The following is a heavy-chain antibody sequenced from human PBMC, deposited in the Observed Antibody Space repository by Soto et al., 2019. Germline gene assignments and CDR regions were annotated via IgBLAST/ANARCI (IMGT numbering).Heavy chain of an antibody. CDR3: ARDSEMYDYVWGSYRGPPFDY. J-gene: IGHJ4*02. Sequence: QVQLVESGGGVVQPGRSLRLSCAASGFTFSSYAMHWVRQAPGKGLEWVAVISYDGSNKYYADSVKGRFTISRDNSKNTLYLQMNSLRAEDTAVYYCARDSEMYDYVWGSYRGPPFDYWGQGTLVTVSS. D-gene: IGHD3-16*02. CDR2: ISYDGSNK. CDR1: GFTFSSYA. V-gene: IGHV3-30-3*01.